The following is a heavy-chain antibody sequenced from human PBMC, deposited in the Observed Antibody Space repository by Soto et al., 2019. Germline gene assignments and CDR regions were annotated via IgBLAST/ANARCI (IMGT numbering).Heavy chain of an antibody. D-gene: IGHD3-22*01. CDR3: TTGAIVVAPKGYYYYGMDV. Sequence: GGSLRLSCAASGFTFSNAWMNWVRQAPGKGLEWVGRIKSKTDGGTTDYAAPVKGRFTISRDDSKNTLYLQMNSLKTEDTAVYYCTTGAIVVAPKGYYYYGMDVWGQGTTVTVSS. CDR2: IKSKTDGGTT. CDR1: GFTFSNAW. J-gene: IGHJ6*02. V-gene: IGHV3-15*07.